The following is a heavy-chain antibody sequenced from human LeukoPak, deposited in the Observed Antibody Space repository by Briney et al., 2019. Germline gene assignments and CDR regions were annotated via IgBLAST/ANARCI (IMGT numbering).Heavy chain of an antibody. J-gene: IGHJ5*02. V-gene: IGHV4-34*01. CDR1: GGSFSGYY. CDR3: ARGPSGGWYRLWFTRFDP. Sequence: SEALSLTCAVYGGSFSGYYWSWIRQPPGKGLKWIGEINHSGSTNYNPSLKSRVTISVDTSKNQFSLKLSSVTAADTAVYYCARGPSGGWYRLWFTRFDPWGQGTLVTVSS. D-gene: IGHD6-19*01. CDR2: INHSGST.